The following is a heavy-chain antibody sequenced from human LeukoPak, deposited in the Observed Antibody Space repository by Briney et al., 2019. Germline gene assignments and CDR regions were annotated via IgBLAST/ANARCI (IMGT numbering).Heavy chain of an antibody. CDR3: ARRRSGSSGPPSDH. D-gene: IGHD6-6*01. J-gene: IGHJ4*02. V-gene: IGHV1-8*01. CDR2: MNPNSGNT. CDR1: GYTFTSYE. Sequence: ASVKVSCKASGYTFTSYEINWVRQATGQGLEWMGWMNPNSGNTGYAQKFQGRVNMTRNTSISTAYMELSSLESEDTAVYYCARRRSGSSGPPSDHWGQGTLVTVSS.